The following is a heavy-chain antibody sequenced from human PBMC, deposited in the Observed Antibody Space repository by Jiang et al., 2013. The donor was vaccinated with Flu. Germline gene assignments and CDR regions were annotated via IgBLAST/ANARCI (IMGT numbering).Heavy chain of an antibody. Sequence: VQLLESGGGLVQPGGSLRLSCAASGFTFSSYGMHWVRQAPGKGLEWVAVIWYDGSNKYYIDSVKGRFTISRDNSKNTLYLQMNSLRAEDTAVYYCARPLMLVGDIAVTARQRGEYYFGYWGQGTLVTVSS. D-gene: IGHD6-19*01. CDR1: GFTFSSYG. CDR3: ARPLMLVGDIAVTARQRGEYYFGY. V-gene: IGHV3-33*08. CDR2: IWYDGSNK. J-gene: IGHJ4*02.